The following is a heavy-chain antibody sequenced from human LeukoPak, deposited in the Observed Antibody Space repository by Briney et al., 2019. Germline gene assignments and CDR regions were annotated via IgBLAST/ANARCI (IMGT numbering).Heavy chain of an antibody. V-gene: IGHV3-30*18. CDR1: GFTFSSYG. CDR2: ISYDGSNK. CDR3: AKDRGVHFDY. Sequence: PGGSLRLSCAASGFTFSSYGMHWVRQAPGKGLEWVAVISYDGSNKYYADSVKGRFTISRDNSKNTLYLQMNSLRAEDTAVYYYAKDRGVHFDYWGQGTLVTVSS. D-gene: IGHD2-8*02. J-gene: IGHJ4*02.